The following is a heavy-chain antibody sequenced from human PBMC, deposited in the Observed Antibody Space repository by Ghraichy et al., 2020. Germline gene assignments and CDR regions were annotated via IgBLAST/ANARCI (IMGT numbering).Heavy chain of an antibody. CDR1: GGSISSYY. V-gene: IGHV4-59*01. CDR2: IYYSGST. J-gene: IGHJ6*02. Sequence: SCTVSGGSISSYYWSWIRQPPGKGLEWIGYIYYSGSTNYNPSLKSRVTISVDTSKNQFSLKLSSVTAADTAVYYCARGGSTLHYYYYYGMDVWGQGTTVTVSS. D-gene: IGHD2-2*01. CDR3: ARGGSTLHYYYYYGMDV.